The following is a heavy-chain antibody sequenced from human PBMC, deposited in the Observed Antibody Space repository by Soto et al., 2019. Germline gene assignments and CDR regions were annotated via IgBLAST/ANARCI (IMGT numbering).Heavy chain of an antibody. CDR3: ARARGGNVFLPDAFDI. D-gene: IGHD2-15*01. CDR2: IKQDGSEK. J-gene: IGHJ3*02. V-gene: IGHV3-7*01. CDR1: GFTFSSYW. Sequence: PGWSLRLSCAASGFTFSSYWMSWVRQAPGKGLEWVANIKQDGSEKYYVDSVKGRFTISRDNAKNSLYLQMNSLRAEDTAVYYCARARGGNVFLPDAFDIWGQGTMVTVSS.